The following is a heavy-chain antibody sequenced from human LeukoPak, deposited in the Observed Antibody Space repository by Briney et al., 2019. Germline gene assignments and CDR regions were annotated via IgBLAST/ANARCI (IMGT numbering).Heavy chain of an antibody. CDR2: ISGSGGST. J-gene: IGHJ4*02. Sequence: GSLRLSCAASGFTFSSYAMSWVRPAPGKGLEWVSAISGSGGSTYYADSVKGRFTISRDNSKNTLYLQMNSLRAEDTAVYYCAKGQRRITMILVADDDWGQGTLVTVSS. CDR3: AKGQRRITMILVADDD. D-gene: IGHD3-22*01. CDR1: GFTFSSYA. V-gene: IGHV3-23*01.